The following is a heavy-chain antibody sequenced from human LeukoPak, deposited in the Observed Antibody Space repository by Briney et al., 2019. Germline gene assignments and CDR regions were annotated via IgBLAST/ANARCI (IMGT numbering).Heavy chain of an antibody. Sequence: PGGSLRLSCLVSGFSFPNSDISWVRQAPGKGLDWVAFISYDGSKRYYGDAVKGRFTISRDNPRNTVFLQMNSLRSEDTAVYYCASETPECGDQWGGYSWFGPWGQGTLVVVSS. CDR3: ASETPECGDQWGGYSWFGP. J-gene: IGHJ5*02. CDR2: ISYDGSKR. D-gene: IGHD4-17*01. CDR1: GFSFPNSD. V-gene: IGHV3-30*03.